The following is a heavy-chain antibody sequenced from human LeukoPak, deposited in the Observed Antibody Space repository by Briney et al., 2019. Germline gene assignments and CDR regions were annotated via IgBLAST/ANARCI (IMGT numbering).Heavy chain of an antibody. CDR2: ISTTGSAI. CDR1: GFSFSDYH. D-gene: IGHD2-8*02. J-gene: IGHJ4*02. Sequence: GGSLRLSCAASGFSFSDYHMTWIRQAPGKGLEWVAYISTTGSAIYYADSVKGRFTISRDNAKNSLYLQMNSLRAEDTAFYYCVRIYWPLDYWGQGSLVTVSS. V-gene: IGHV3-11*01. CDR3: VRIYWPLDY.